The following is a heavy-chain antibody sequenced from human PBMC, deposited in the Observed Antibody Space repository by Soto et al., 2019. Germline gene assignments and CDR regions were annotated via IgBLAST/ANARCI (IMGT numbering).Heavy chain of an antibody. D-gene: IGHD2-15*01. J-gene: IGHJ6*02. V-gene: IGHV4-39*01. CDR1: GGSISSSSYY. Sequence: SESLSLTCTVSGGSISSSSYYWGWIRQPPGKGLEWIGSIFYSGSTYYNPSLKSRVTISVDTSKNQFSLKLSSVTAADTAVYYCARHLTYCSAGSCYSDFPYYGMDVWGQGTTVTVSS. CDR2: IFYSGST. CDR3: ARHLTYCSAGSCYSDFPYYGMDV.